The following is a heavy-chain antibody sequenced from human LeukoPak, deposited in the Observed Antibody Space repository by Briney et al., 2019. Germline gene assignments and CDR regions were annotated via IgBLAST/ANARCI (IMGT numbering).Heavy chain of an antibody. CDR3: ARGGYYDSSVVY. CDR1: GFTFDDYG. V-gene: IGHV3-20*04. CDR2: INWNGGST. D-gene: IGHD3-22*01. Sequence: GGSLRLSCAASGFTFDDYGMSWVRQAPGKGLEWVSGINWNGGSTGYADSVKGRFTISRDNAKDSLYLQMNSLRAEDTALYYCARGGYYDSSVVYWGQGTLVTVSS. J-gene: IGHJ4*02.